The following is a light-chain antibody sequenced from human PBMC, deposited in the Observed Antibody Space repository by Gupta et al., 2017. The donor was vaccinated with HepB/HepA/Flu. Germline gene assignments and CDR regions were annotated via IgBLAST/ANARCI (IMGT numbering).Light chain of an antibody. J-gene: IGLJ2*01. Sequence: SYELTLPPSVSVSPGQTARINCYGDAKPRQYFYGYQQQPGQAPILIIYKDSQRPSGIPDRFSGATSGTTVTLTISGAQAEDEADYYCQSADSSGTYLLFGGRTRLTVL. CDR3: QSADSSGTYLL. CDR2: KDS. V-gene: IGLV3-25*03. CDR1: AKPRQY.